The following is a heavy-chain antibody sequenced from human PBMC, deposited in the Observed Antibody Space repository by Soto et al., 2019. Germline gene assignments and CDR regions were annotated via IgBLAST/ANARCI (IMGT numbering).Heavy chain of an antibody. Sequence: PSETLSLTCTVSDDSISTGDHYWSWIRQPPGKGLEWIGYIYHSGSTLYNPSLKSRVTISVDKSKNQFSLKLSSVTAADTAVYYCARDQLEGNWFDPWGQGTLVTVSS. CDR3: ARDQLEGNWFDP. V-gene: IGHV4-30-4*01. J-gene: IGHJ5*02. CDR1: DDSISTGDHY. CDR2: IYHSGST. D-gene: IGHD1-1*01.